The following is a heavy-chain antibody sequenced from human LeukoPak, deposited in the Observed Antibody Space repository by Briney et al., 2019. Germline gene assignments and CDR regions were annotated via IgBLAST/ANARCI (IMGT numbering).Heavy chain of an antibody. J-gene: IGHJ2*01. Sequence: PGGSLRLSCAASGFTFRSYAMSWVRQAPGKGLEGVSATSGGGDRTYYADSVKGRVTISRDNSKNTVYLQMNSLRAEDAALYYCAKDGGDSGIRYFDLWGRGTLVTVSS. CDR3: AKDGGDSGIRYFDL. V-gene: IGHV3-23*01. D-gene: IGHD2-21*02. CDR1: GFTFRSYA. CDR2: TSGGGDRT.